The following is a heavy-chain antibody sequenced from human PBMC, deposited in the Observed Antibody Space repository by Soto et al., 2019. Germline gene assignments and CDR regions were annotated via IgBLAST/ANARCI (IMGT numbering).Heavy chain of an antibody. V-gene: IGHV3-30*18. D-gene: IGHD3-10*01. Sequence: QVQLVESGGGVVQPGRSLRLSCAASGFTFSSYGMHWVRQAPGKGLEWAALISYDGSKKYSADSVKGRFTISRDNSKNTLYQQLTSLIAEDTAVYYCAKTLWFGELSAFDYWVHGTLVTVSS. J-gene: IGHJ4*01. CDR2: ISYDGSKK. CDR1: GFTFSSYG. CDR3: AKTLWFGELSAFDY.